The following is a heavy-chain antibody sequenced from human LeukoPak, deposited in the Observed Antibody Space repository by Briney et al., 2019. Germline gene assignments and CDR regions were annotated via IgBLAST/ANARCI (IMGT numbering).Heavy chain of an antibody. D-gene: IGHD2-15*01. CDR2: MYSGGST. CDR1: GFTVSTKY. J-gene: IGHJ4*02. V-gene: IGHV3-53*01. Sequence: GGSLGLSCAASGFTVSTKYMSWVRQAPGRGLEWVSTMYSGGSTYYADSVKGRFTISRDNSKNTLFLHMSGLRAEDTALYFCARGGGLAMAATEPPPDYWGQGTLVTVSS. CDR3: ARGGGLAMAATEPPPDY.